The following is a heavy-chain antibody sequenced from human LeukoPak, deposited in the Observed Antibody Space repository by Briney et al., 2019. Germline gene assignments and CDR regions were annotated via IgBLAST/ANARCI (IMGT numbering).Heavy chain of an antibody. V-gene: IGHV3-23*01. CDR1: GFTFSSCV. CDR2: ISGSDSNT. Sequence: GGSLRLSCAASGFTFSSCVMSWVRQAPGKGLEWVSSISGSDSNTYYADSVKGRFTISRDNSKNTLYLQMNSLRAEDTAVYYCARDDSSGYHPPFDYWGQGTLVTVSS. J-gene: IGHJ4*02. CDR3: ARDDSSGYHPPFDY. D-gene: IGHD3-22*01.